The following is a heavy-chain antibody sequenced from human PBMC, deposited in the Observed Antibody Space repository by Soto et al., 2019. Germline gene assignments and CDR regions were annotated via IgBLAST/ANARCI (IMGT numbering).Heavy chain of an antibody. D-gene: IGHD4-17*01. CDR2: TMPEGRAN. CDR3: ARVVALASGDYFDH. V-gene: IGHV3-7*01. CDR1: GFTFSNHW. Sequence: AESLRLSCVASGFTFSNHWGSWVRQAPGKGLQWVANTMPEGRANPNVDSVEGRFTITRDTAKNSLYLHMYSLRAEDTAVYYCARVVALASGDYFDHWGQGTLVTVSS. J-gene: IGHJ4*02.